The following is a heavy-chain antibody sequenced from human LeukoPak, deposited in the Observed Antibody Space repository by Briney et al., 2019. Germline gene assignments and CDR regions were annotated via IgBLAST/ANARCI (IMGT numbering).Heavy chain of an antibody. Sequence: PSETLSLTCTVSGGSISSYYWSWIRQPPGKGLEWIGYIYYSGSTNYNPSLKSRVTISVDTSKNQFSLKLSSVTAADTAVYYCARSQLGLAGYFDYWGQGTLATVSS. J-gene: IGHJ4*02. CDR2: IYYSGST. V-gene: IGHV4-59*01. CDR1: GGSISSYY. CDR3: ARSQLGLAGYFDY. D-gene: IGHD1-1*01.